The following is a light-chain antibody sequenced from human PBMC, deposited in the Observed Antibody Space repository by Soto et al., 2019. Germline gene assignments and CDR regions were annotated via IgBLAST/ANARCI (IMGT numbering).Light chain of an antibody. CDR2: EAN. CDR1: SSDVGGYNL. V-gene: IGLV2-23*02. J-gene: IGLJ2*01. CDR3: CSYAGYSTFV. Sequence: QSVLTQPASVSGSPGQSITISCSGTSSDVGGYNLVSWFQQHPGKAPKLMIYEANKRPSGVSNRFSASKSGNTASLTISGLQAEDEADYYCCSYAGYSTFVFGGGTQLTVL.